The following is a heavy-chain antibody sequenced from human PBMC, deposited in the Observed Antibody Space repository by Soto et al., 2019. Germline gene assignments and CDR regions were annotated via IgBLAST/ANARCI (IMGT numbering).Heavy chain of an antibody. Sequence: GESLKISCKGSGYSFTKYWIGWVRQAPGQGLEWMGWISGYNGNTKYAQKLQGRVTMTTDTSTSTAYMELRSLRSDDTAVYYCARGWWEREGYLMDVWGQGTTVTVSS. CDR3: ARGWWEREGYLMDV. V-gene: IGHV1-18*01. CDR1: GYSFTKYW. CDR2: ISGYNGNT. D-gene: IGHD1-26*01. J-gene: IGHJ6*02.